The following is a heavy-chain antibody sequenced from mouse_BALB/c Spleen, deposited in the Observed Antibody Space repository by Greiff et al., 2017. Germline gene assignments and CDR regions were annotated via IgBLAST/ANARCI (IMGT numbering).Heavy chain of an antibody. V-gene: IGHV1-69*02. CDR1: GYTFTSYW. J-gene: IGHJ4*01. CDR3: TRGGTRYAMDY. D-gene: IGHD3-3*01. CDR2: IYPSDSYT. Sequence: QVQLQQSGAELVRPGASVKLSCKASGYTFTSYWINWVKQRPGQGLEWIGNIYPSDSYTNYNQKFKDKATLTVDKSSSTAYMQLSSPTSEDSAVYYCTRGGTRYAMDYWGQGTSVTVSS.